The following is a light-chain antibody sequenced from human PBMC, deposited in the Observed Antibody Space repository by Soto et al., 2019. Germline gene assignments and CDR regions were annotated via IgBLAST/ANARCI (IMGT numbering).Light chain of an antibody. V-gene: IGKV3-20*01. J-gene: IGKJ1*01. Sequence: EIVLTQSPGTLSLSPGERATLSCRASQSVSSSYLAWYQQKPGQAPSLLIYGASSRATGIPDRLSGSGSETDFNLTISRLEPEDFAVYYCEQYGSSLWTFGQGTKVEIK. CDR2: GAS. CDR1: QSVSSSY. CDR3: EQYGSSLWT.